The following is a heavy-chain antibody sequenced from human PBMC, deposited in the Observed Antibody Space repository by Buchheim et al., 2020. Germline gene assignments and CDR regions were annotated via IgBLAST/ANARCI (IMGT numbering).Heavy chain of an antibody. V-gene: IGHV3-30*18. Sequence: QVQLVESGGGVVQPGRSLRLSCAASGFTFSSYGMHWVRQAPGKGLEWVAVISYDGSNKYYADSVKGRFTISRDNSKNTLYLQMNSLRAEDTAVYYCAKDFAAGGNYLGQGTL. D-gene: IGHD3-16*01. CDR3: AKDFAAGGNY. J-gene: IGHJ4*02. CDR2: ISYDGSNK. CDR1: GFTFSSYG.